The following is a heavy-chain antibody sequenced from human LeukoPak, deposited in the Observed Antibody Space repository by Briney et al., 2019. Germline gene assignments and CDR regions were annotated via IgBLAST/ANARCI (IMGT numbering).Heavy chain of an antibody. CDR1: GFTFSSYT. D-gene: IGHD6-13*01. J-gene: IGHJ4*02. CDR2: ITSSSSYI. Sequence: PGGSLRLSCAASGFTFSSYTMNWVRQAPGKGPEWVSSITSSSSYIYYADSVKGRFTISRDNTKNSLYLQMNSLRAEDTAVYYCARDLDTTETGYSSSWYFRTHRRSPSYYFDYWGQGTLVTVSS. V-gene: IGHV3-21*01. CDR3: ARDLDTTETGYSSSWYFRTHRRSPSYYFDY.